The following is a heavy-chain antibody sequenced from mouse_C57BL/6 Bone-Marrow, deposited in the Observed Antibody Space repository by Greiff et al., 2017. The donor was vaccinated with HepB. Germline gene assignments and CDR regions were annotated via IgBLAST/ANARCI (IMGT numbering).Heavy chain of an antibody. CDR2: IDPSDSYT. V-gene: IGHV1-50*01. D-gene: IGHD2-4*01. CDR1: GYTFTSYW. J-gene: IGHJ4*01. CDR3: AHYDYDGYYAMDY. Sequence: QVQLKQPGAELVKPGASVKLSCKASGYTFTSYWMQWVKQRPGQGLEWIGEIDPSDSYTNYNQKFKGKATLTVDTSSSTAYMQLSSLTSEDSAVYYCAHYDYDGYYAMDYWGQGTSVTVSS.